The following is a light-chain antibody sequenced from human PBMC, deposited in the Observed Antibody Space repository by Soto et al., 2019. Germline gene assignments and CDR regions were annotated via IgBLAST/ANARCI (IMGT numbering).Light chain of an antibody. J-gene: IGKJ4*01. CDR1: QSIGNW. Sequence: DIQMTQSPSSLSASVGDRVTITCRASQSIGNWLAWYQQKPGKAPKLLIYKASSLESGVPSRFSGSGSGTEFTLTISSLQPDDFATYYCQQYNSYWTFGGGTKVDIK. CDR2: KAS. V-gene: IGKV1-5*03. CDR3: QQYNSYWT.